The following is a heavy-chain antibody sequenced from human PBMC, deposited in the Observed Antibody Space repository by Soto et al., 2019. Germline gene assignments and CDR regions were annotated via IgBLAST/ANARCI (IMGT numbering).Heavy chain of an antibody. CDR2: INWNGGAR. D-gene: IGHD5-12*01. CDR1: GFTFSINS. CDR3: AKGVGGYKGYNLGAFFDN. V-gene: IGHV3-20*04. Sequence: PGGSLRLSCAASGFTFSINSIAWVRQAPGKGLEWVSGINWNGGARGYADSVKGRFTISRDSAKNSLYLQMNSLRAEDTALYYCAKGVGGYKGYNLGAFFDNWAQETLVTVSS. J-gene: IGHJ4*02.